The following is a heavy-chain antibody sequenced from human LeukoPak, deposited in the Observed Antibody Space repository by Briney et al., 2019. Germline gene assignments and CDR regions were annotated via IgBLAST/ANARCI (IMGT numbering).Heavy chain of an antibody. D-gene: IGHD3-3*01. J-gene: IGHJ4*02. CDR1: GYTFTSYD. CDR2: MNPNSGNT. Sequence: GASVKVSCKASGYTFTSYDINWVRQATGQGLEWMGWMNPNSGNTGYAQKFQGRVTMTRNTSISTAYMELSSLRSEDTAVYYCARTYYDLWSGYKGYFDYWGQGTLVTVSS. V-gene: IGHV1-8*01. CDR3: ARTYYDLWSGYKGYFDY.